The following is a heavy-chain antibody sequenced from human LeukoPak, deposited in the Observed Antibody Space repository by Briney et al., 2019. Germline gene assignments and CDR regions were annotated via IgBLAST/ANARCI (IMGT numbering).Heavy chain of an antibody. Sequence: ASETLSLTCTVSGGSISSGDYYWSWIRQPPGKGLEWIGYIYYSGSTNYNPSLKSRVTVSVDTSKNQFSLKLSSVTAADTAVYYCTRSSGWRSPLAYWGQGTLVTVSS. CDR2: IYYSGST. CDR1: GGSISSGDYY. D-gene: IGHD6-19*01. V-gene: IGHV4-61*08. CDR3: TRSSGWRSPLAY. J-gene: IGHJ4*02.